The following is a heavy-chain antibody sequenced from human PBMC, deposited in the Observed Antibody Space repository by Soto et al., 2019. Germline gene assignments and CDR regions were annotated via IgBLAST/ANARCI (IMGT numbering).Heavy chain of an antibody. CDR3: ARRGRYYFDY. J-gene: IGHJ4*02. CDR1: GFTFSSYG. Sequence: QVQLVESGGGVVQPGRSLRLSCAASGFTFSSYGMHWVRQAPGKGLEWVAVIWYDGSNKYYADSVKGRFTISRDNSKNTLYLQMNSLRAEDTAVYYCARRGRYYFDYWGQGTLVTVSS. CDR2: IWYDGSNK. D-gene: IGHD5-12*01. V-gene: IGHV3-33*01.